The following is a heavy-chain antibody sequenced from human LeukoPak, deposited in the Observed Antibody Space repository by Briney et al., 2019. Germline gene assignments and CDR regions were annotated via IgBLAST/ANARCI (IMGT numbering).Heavy chain of an antibody. D-gene: IGHD3-10*01. CDR1: GFTFSSYS. Sequence: GGSLRLSCSASGFTFSSYSMNWVRQAPGKGLEWVASISSSSSYIYYPDSVNGRFTISRDNAKNTLYLQMNRLRAEEPAVYYRAKAHMVRRHYYGMDVWGQGHTVPVSS. CDR2: ISSSSSYI. V-gene: IGHV3-21*04. CDR3: AKAHMVRRHYYGMDV. J-gene: IGHJ6*02.